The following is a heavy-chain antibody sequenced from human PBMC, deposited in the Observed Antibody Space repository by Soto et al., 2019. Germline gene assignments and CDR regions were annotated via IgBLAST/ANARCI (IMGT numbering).Heavy chain of an antibody. J-gene: IGHJ3*02. Sequence: QVQLQESGPGLVKPSETLSLTCTVSGGSMSGYYWSWIRQPPGKGPEWISYIYNSGTTNFTPSLKRRVTISIDTSKNQFSLKLNSVTAADTAVYYCARMPAYGSESYLAFDIWGQGTTVTVSS. CDR2: IYNSGTT. D-gene: IGHD3-10*01. CDR3: ARMPAYGSESYLAFDI. V-gene: IGHV4-59*01. CDR1: GGSMSGYY.